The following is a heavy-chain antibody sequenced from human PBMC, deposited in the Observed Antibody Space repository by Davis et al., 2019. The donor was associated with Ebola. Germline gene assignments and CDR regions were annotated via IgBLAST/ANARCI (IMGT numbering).Heavy chain of an antibody. D-gene: IGHD3-9*01. CDR2: IGASGTKA. CDR1: GFTFSSFA. J-gene: IGHJ1*01. V-gene: IGHV3-23*01. Sequence: GESLKISCAASGFTFSSFALTWVRQAPGKGLEWVSTIGASGTKAYYAESVKGRFAMSRDNSMNTLSLQMNSLRAEDTAVYFCAREGYLVATLPFDSWGQGILVTVSS. CDR3: AREGYLVATLPFDS.